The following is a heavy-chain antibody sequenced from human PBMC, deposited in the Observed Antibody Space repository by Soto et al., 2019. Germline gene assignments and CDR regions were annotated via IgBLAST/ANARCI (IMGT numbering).Heavy chain of an antibody. CDR1: GGSVATGGTY. D-gene: IGHD2-2*01. J-gene: IGHJ4*02. V-gene: IGHV4-31*03. CDR2: IYYTGAA. CDR3: ASGTFNTISFDS. Sequence: PSETLSLTCSVSGGSVATGGTYWSWARLLPGKGLQWVGYIYYTGAAYYNPALQSRVTISLDTSENQFSLKLTSVTAADTAVYYCASGTFNTISFDSWGPGTLVTVSS.